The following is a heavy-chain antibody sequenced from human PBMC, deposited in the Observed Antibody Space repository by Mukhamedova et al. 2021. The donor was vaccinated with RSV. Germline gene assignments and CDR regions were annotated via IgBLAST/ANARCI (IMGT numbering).Heavy chain of an antibody. CDR3: AKHPPDSSGYYYDSTNWYFDL. V-gene: IGHV4-61*07. D-gene: IGHD3-22*01. CDR2: IYYSGST. J-gene: IGHJ2*01. Sequence: WIRQPPGKGLEWIVNIYYSGSTSYNASLKSRVTISVDMSKNQFSLKLTSVTTADTAVYYCAKHPPDSSGYYYDSTNWYFDLWGRG.